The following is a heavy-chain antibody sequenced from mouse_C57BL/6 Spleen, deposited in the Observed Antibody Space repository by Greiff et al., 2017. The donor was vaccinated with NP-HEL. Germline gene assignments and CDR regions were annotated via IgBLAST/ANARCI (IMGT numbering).Heavy chain of an antibody. CDR3: ARGRLITPVVSTGGFDY. Sequence: VQLQQSGPELVKPGASVKISCKASGYAFSSSWMNWVKQRPGKGLEWIGRIYPGDGDTNYNGKFKGKATLTADKSSSTAYMQLSSLASEDSAVYFCARGRLITPVVSTGGFDYWGQGTTLTVSS. J-gene: IGHJ2*01. V-gene: IGHV1-82*01. CDR2: IYPGDGDT. CDR1: GYAFSSSW. D-gene: IGHD1-1*01.